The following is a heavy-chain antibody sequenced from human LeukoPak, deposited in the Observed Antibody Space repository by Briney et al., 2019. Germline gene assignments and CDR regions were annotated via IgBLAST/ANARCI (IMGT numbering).Heavy chain of an antibody. V-gene: IGHV3-7*01. CDR3: ARDRGFFLFDY. CDR2: IKEDGSET. D-gene: IGHD3-10*01. Sequence: GGSLRLSCAASGFTFGNHWMTWVRQAPGKGLEWLAHIKEDGSETAYVDSVRGRFTISRDNAKNSLYLQMSSLRDEDSAVYYCARDRGFFLFDYWPQGTLVSVFS. CDR1: GFTFGNHW. J-gene: IGHJ4*02.